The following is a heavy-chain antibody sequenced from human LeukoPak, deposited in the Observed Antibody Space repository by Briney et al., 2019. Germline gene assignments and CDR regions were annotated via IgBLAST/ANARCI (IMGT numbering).Heavy chain of an antibody. Sequence: ASVNVSCKASGYTFTSYGISWVRQAPGQGLEGMGWISAYNGNTNYAQKLQGRVTMTTGTSTSTAYMELRRRTADDTGGYLCSRDLWLLDRSSSVGGQKKTSKPIRHWGQGTLVTVSS. CDR1: GYTFTSYG. D-gene: IGHD6-6*01. V-gene: IGHV1-18*01. J-gene: IGHJ4*02. CDR3: SRDLWLLDRSSSVGGQKKTSKPIRH. CDR2: ISAYNGNT.